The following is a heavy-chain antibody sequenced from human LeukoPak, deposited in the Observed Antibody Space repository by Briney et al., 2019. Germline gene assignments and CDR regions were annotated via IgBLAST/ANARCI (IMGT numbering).Heavy chain of an antibody. Sequence: GESLKISCKGSGYSFTSYWIGWVRQMPGKGLEWMGIIYPGDSDTRYSPSFQGQVTISADKSISTAYLQWSSLKASGTAMYYCATGIAAAGSSDAFDIWGQGTMVTVSS. J-gene: IGHJ3*02. D-gene: IGHD6-13*01. CDR3: ATGIAAAGSSDAFDI. V-gene: IGHV5-51*01. CDR2: IYPGDSDT. CDR1: GYSFTSYW.